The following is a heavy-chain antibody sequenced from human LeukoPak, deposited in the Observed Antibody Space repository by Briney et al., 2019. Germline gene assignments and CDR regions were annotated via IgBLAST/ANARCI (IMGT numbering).Heavy chain of an antibody. CDR1: GYTFTSYD. CDR3: ARDGTHYYEHSGYYPRY. J-gene: IGHJ4*02. CDR2: MNPNSGNA. D-gene: IGHD3-22*01. Sequence: ASVKVSCKASGYTFTSYDINWVRQATGQGLEWMGWMNPNSGNAGYSQKFQDRVTMTRNTSISTAYMELSSLSSEDTAVYYCARDGTHYYEHSGYYPRYWGQGTLVTVSS. V-gene: IGHV1-8*01.